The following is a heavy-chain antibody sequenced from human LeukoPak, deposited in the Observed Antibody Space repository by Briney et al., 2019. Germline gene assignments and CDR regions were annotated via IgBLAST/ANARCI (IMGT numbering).Heavy chain of an antibody. CDR2: IIPILGIA. CDR3: ARARTGTTGDY. J-gene: IGHJ4*02. D-gene: IGHD1-7*01. Sequence: SVKVSCKASGGTFSSYAISWVRQAPGQGLERMGRIIPILGIANYAQKFQGRVTITADKSTSTAYMELSSLRSEDTAVYYCARARTGTTGDYWGQGTLVTVSS. V-gene: IGHV1-69*04. CDR1: GGTFSSYA.